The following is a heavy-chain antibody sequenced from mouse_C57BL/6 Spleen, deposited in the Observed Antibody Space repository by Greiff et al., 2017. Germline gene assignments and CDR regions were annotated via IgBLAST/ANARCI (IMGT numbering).Heavy chain of an antibody. CDR1: GYSFTDYN. Sequence: EVKLMESGPELVKPGASVKISCKASGYSFTDYNMNWVKQSNGKSLEWIGVINPNYGTTSYNQKFKGKATLTVDKSSSTAYMQLNSLTSEDSAVYYCARGQLYYGSSYGYAMDYWGQGTSVTVSS. CDR2: INPNYGTT. D-gene: IGHD1-1*01. J-gene: IGHJ4*01. CDR3: ARGQLYYGSSYGYAMDY. V-gene: IGHV1-39*01.